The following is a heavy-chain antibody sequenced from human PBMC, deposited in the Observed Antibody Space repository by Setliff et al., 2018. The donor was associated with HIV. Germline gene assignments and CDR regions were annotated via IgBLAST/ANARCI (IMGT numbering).Heavy chain of an antibody. D-gene: IGHD3-9*01. CDR2: ISPNIGST. CDR1: GYTFTDYY. CDR3: ARDYRTTDILSSGYMDV. V-gene: IGHV1-2*06. J-gene: IGHJ6*03. Sequence: ASVKVSCKPSGYTFTDYYMHWVRQAPGQGLEWMGRISPNIGSTNYAQNFQGRATMTRDTSVNTAFMGLSNLRSDDTAVYYCARDYRTTDILSSGYMDVWGKGTTVTVSS.